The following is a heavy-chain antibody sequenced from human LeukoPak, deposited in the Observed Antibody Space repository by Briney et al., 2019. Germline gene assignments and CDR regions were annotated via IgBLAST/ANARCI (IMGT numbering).Heavy chain of an antibody. D-gene: IGHD3-10*01. CDR1: GYTFTSYG. Sequence: ASVKVSCKASGYTFTSYGISWVRQAPGQGLEWMGWISAYSGNTNYAQKLQGRVTMTTDTSTSTAYMELRSLRSDDTAVYYCARDKISLGSGSPKRLDYWGQGTLVTVSS. CDR3: ARDKISLGSGSPKRLDY. V-gene: IGHV1-18*01. CDR2: ISAYSGNT. J-gene: IGHJ4*02.